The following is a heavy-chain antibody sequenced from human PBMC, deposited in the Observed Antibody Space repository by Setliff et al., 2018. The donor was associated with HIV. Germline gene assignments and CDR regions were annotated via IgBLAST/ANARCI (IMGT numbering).Heavy chain of an antibody. CDR1: GGSFSDYY. Sequence: PSETLSLTCGIYGGSFSDYYWSWIRQPPGKGMEWIGELDHRGRPKDNPSLNSRVTMSVDKSRNQFSRKVSPVTAADTAVYYCARRIVPVASGYYYFEYWGQGTLVTVSS. V-gene: IGHV4-34*01. CDR2: LDHRGRP. J-gene: IGHJ4*02. D-gene: IGHD3-3*01. CDR3: ARRIVPVASGYYYFEY.